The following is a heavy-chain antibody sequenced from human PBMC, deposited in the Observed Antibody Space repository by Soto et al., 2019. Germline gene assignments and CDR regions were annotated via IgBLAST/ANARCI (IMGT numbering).Heavy chain of an antibody. Sequence: PGGSLRLSCAASGFTFSDYAMSWVRQAPGKGLEWVSAISGSGGTTYYADSVKGRFTISRDNSKNTLSLQVNSLRAEDTAVYYCANFLGYCSGGRCKYFFDYWGQGTLVIVSS. CDR1: GFTFSDYA. V-gene: IGHV3-23*01. D-gene: IGHD2-15*01. J-gene: IGHJ4*02. CDR2: ISGSGGTT. CDR3: ANFLGYCSGGRCKYFFDY.